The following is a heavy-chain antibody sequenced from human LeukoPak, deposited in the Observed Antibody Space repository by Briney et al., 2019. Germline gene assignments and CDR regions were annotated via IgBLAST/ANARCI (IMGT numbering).Heavy chain of an antibody. CDR2: ISAYNGNT. J-gene: IGHJ6*02. CDR1: GYTFTSYG. V-gene: IGHV1-18*03. CDR3: ARDSYCSSTSCYKRGMDV. Sequence: ASVKVSCKASGYTFTSYGISWVRQAPGQGLEWMGWISAYNGNTNYAQKLQGRVTMTTDTSTSTAYMELRSLRSDDMAVYYCARDSYCSSTSCYKRGMDVWGQGTTVTVSS. D-gene: IGHD2-2*02.